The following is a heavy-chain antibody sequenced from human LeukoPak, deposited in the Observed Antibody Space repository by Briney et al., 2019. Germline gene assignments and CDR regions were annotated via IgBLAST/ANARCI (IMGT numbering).Heavy chain of an antibody. Sequence: KSGGSLRLSCAASGFTFSDYYMSWIRQPPGKGLEWIGSIYYSGSTYYNPSLKSRVTISVDTSKNQFSLKLSSVTAADTAVYYCALLTSSQAGRCRGRCNYYDSSGYHSHRDAFDIWGQGTMVTVSS. J-gene: IGHJ3*02. CDR1: GFTFSDYY. V-gene: IGHV4-38-2*01. CDR3: ALLTSSQAGRCRGRCNYYDSSGYHSHRDAFDI. D-gene: IGHD3-22*01. CDR2: IYYSGST.